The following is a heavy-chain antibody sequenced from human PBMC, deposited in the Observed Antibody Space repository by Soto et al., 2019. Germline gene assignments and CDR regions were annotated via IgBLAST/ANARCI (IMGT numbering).Heavy chain of an antibody. D-gene: IGHD5-12*01. V-gene: IGHV3-23*01. CDR2: ISGSGGST. Sequence: EVQLLESGGGLVQPGGSLRLSCAASGFTFSSYAMSWVRLAPGKGLEWDSAISGSGGSTYYAGSVKGRFTISRDNSKNTLYMQMNSPRGEDAAVYYGAKSNGGHDYFDYWGQGTLVTVSS. CDR3: AKSNGGHDYFDY. CDR1: GFTFSSYA. J-gene: IGHJ4*02.